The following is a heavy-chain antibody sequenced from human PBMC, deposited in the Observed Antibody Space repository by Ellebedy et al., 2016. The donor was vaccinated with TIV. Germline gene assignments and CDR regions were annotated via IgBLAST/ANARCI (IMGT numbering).Heavy chain of an antibody. CDR2: VYYSGST. V-gene: IGHV4-59*08. J-gene: IGHJ2*01. CDR3: GRGAVVPAAMRYFDH. D-gene: IGHD2-2*01. CDR1: GGSISTYY. Sequence: MPSETLSLTCTVSGGSISTYYWNWIRQPPGKGLEWIGYVYYSGSTRYNPSLKSRVTISVDTSKKQFSLRLNSVTAADTAVYYCGRGAVVPAAMRYFDHWGRGTLVTVSS.